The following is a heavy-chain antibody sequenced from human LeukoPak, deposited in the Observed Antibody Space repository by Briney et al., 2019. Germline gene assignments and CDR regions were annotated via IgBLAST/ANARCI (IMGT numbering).Heavy chain of an antibody. J-gene: IGHJ4*02. CDR2: ISSSSYI. CDR1: GFTFSSYS. D-gene: IGHD3-10*01. Sequence: GGSLRLSCAASGFTFSSYSMNWVRQAPGKGLEWVSSISSSSYIYYADSVKGRFTISRDNAKNSLYLQMNSLRAEDTAVYYCAREYHYYGSGSYYPSPFDYWGQGTLVTVSS. CDR3: AREYHYYGSGSYYPSPFDY. V-gene: IGHV3-21*01.